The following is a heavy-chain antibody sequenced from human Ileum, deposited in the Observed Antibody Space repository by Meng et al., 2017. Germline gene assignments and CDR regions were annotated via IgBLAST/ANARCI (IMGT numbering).Heavy chain of an antibody. CDR2: IYTSGVT. CDR1: GGPISSGNSY. Sequence: LRLSCTVSGGPISSGNSYWSWIRQPAGKRLEWIGRIYTSGVTYYNPSLKSRVTISMDTSKNQFSLNLKFVTAADTALYYCARFRDIAFDIWGQGTMVTVSS. J-gene: IGHJ3*02. V-gene: IGHV4-61*02. CDR3: ARFRDIAFDI.